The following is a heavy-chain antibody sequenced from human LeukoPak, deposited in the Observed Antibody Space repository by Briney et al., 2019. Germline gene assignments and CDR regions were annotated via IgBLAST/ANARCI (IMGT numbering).Heavy chain of an antibody. V-gene: IGHV3-64D*09. CDR3: APRGRDASNDILDK. J-gene: IGHJ4*02. D-gene: IGHD5-24*01. Sequence: PGESLRLSCLVSGFSFSSFGMHWVRQSPGKGLEFVSAIAASWGNTYYTASAKGRFTIPRDNSKNILFLQMSSLRPEDTAVYYCAPRGRDASNDILDKWGQGTLVTVSS. CDR1: GFSFSSFG. CDR2: IAASWGNT.